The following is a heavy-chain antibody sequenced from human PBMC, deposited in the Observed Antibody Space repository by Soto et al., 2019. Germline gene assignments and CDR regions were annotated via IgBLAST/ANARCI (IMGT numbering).Heavy chain of an antibody. Sequence: ASVKVSCKASGYTFTSYESNGVGQAPEQGLEWMGWTSAYNGNTNYAQKLQGRVTMTRDTSTSTAYMELRSLRSDDTAVYYCARDHRPIHYDFWSGYYSYGMDVWGQGTTVTVSS. CDR2: TSAYNGNT. CDR1: GYTFTSYE. V-gene: IGHV1-18*01. J-gene: IGHJ6*02. CDR3: ARDHRPIHYDFWSGYYSYGMDV. D-gene: IGHD3-3*01.